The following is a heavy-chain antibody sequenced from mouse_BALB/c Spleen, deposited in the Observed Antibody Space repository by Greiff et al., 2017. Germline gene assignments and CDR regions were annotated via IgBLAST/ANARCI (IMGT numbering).Heavy chain of an antibody. CDR3: ARFYGYVAMDY. CDR2: ISYSGST. CDR1: GYSITSDYA. D-gene: IGHD1-2*01. V-gene: IGHV3-2*02. Sequence: EVKLQESGPGLVKPSQSLSLTCTVTGYSITSDYAWNWIRQFPGNKLEWMGYISYSGSTSYNPSLKSRISITRDTSKNQFFLQLNSVTTEDTATYYCARFYGYVAMDYWGQGTSVTVSS. J-gene: IGHJ4*01.